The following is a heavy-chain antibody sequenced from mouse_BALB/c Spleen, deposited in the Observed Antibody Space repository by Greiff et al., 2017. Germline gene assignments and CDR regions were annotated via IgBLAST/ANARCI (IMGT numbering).Heavy chain of an antibody. J-gene: IGHJ4*01. Sequence: VKLQESGPGLVAPSQSLSITCTVSGFSLTSYGVHWVRQPPGKGLEWLGVIWAGGSTNYNSALMSRLSISKDNSKSQVFLKMNSLQTDDTAMYYCARDWDIYYGPRAYYAMDYWGQGTSVTVSS. CDR3: ARDWDIYYGPRAYYAMDY. V-gene: IGHV2-9*02. D-gene: IGHD1-2*01. CDR2: IWAGGST. CDR1: GFSLTSYG.